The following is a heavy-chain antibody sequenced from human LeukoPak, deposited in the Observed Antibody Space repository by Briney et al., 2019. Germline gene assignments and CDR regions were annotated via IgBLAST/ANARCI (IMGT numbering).Heavy chain of an antibody. D-gene: IGHD3-10*01. Sequence: SETLSLTCTVSGGSISSSSYYWGWIRQPPGKGLEWIGSIYYSGSTYYNPSLKSRVTISVDTSKNQFSLKLSSVTAADTAMYYCASNAYGSGRTINWFDPWGQGTLVTVSS. CDR3: ASNAYGSGRTINWFDP. CDR2: IYYSGST. CDR1: GGSISSSSYY. J-gene: IGHJ5*02. V-gene: IGHV4-39*07.